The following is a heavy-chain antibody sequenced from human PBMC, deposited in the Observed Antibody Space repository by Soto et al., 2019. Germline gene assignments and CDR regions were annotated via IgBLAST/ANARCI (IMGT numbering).Heavy chain of an antibody. D-gene: IGHD2-15*01. V-gene: IGHV3-21*01. CDR3: ARGGEDIVVVVAAIEYYYYMDV. Sequence: GGSLRLSCAASGFTFSSYSMNWVRQAPGKGLEWVSSISSSSSYIYYADSVKGRFTISRDNAKNSLYLQMNSLRAEDTAVYYCARGGEDIVVVVAAIEYYYYMDVWGKGTTVTVSS. CDR2: ISSSSSYI. J-gene: IGHJ6*03. CDR1: GFTFSSYS.